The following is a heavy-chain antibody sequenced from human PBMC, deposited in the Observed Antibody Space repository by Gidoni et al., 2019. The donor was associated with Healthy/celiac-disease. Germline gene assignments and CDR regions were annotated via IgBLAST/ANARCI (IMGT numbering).Heavy chain of an antibody. V-gene: IGHV3-13*05. CDR1: GFTFSSYD. CDR2: IGTAGDP. Sequence: EVQLVESGGGLVQPGGSLRLSCAASGFTFSSYDMPWVRQATGKGLEWVSAIGTAGDPYYPGSVKGRFTISRENAKNSLYLQMNSLRAGDTAVYYCARGLKSSSWYDYFDYWGQGTLVTVSS. D-gene: IGHD6-13*01. J-gene: IGHJ4*02. CDR3: ARGLKSSSWYDYFDY.